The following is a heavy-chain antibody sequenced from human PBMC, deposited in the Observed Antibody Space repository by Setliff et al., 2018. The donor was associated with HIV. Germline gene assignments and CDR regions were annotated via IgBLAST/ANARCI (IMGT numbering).Heavy chain of an antibody. CDR1: GVSITTDGYY. CDR3: AGGRYFRDIRDSRFDF. V-gene: IGHV4-31*03. CDR2: MYQSGST. Sequence: SETLSLTCSVSGVSITTDGYYWSWIRHYPGKGLEWIGYMYQSGSTYYNASLASRLIMSLDPSKNQFSLKLNSMTAADTAMYYCAGGRYFRDIRDSRFDFWGQGMLVTVSS. J-gene: IGHJ4*02. D-gene: IGHD3-9*01.